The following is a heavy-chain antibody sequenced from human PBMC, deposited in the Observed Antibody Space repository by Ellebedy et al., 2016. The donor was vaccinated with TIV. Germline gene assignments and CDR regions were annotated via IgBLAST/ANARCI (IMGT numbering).Heavy chain of an antibody. V-gene: IGHV4-59*01. D-gene: IGHD7-27*01. CDR2: IYYSGST. CDR3: ARDSGDRLS. Sequence: SETLSLXXTVSGGSISSYYWSWIRQPPGKGLEWIGYIYYSGSTNYNPSLKSQVTISVDTSKNQFSLKLSSVTAADTAVYYCARDSGDRLSWGQGTLVTVSS. J-gene: IGHJ4*02. CDR1: GGSISSYY.